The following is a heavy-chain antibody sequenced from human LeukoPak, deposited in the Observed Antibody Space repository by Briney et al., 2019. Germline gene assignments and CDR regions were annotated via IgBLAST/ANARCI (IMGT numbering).Heavy chain of an antibody. J-gene: IGHJ4*02. CDR1: GFTFSSYW. Sequence: GGSLRLSCAASGFTFSSYWMTWVRQAPGMGPECVANINQDGSEKNYVDSVRGRFTISRDNARNSLYLQLNSLRAEDTAVYYCVRTARLLESWGQGTLVTVSS. V-gene: IGHV3-7*01. D-gene: IGHD2-21*02. CDR3: VRTARLLES. CDR2: INQDGSEK.